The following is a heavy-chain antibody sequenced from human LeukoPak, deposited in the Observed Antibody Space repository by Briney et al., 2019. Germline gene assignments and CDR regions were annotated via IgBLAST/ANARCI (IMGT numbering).Heavy chain of an antibody. V-gene: IGHV5-51*01. D-gene: IGHD3-10*01. Sequence: GESLKISCKGSGYSFTSYWIGWVRQMPGKGLEWMGIIYPGDSDTRYSPSFQSQVTISADKSISTAYLQWSSLKASDTAMYYCARGYYGSGSLRGDAFDIWGQGTMVTVSS. CDR3: ARGYYGSGSLRGDAFDI. J-gene: IGHJ3*02. CDR2: IYPGDSDT. CDR1: GYSFTSYW.